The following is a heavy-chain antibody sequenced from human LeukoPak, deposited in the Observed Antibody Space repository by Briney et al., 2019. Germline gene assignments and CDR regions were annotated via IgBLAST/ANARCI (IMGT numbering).Heavy chain of an antibody. CDR2: ISAYNGNT. V-gene: IGHV1-18*01. J-gene: IGHJ6*02. CDR3: ASGPYYYYYYGMDV. Sequence: ASVKVSCKASGYTFTSYGISLVRQAPGQGLEWMGWISAYNGNTNYAQKLQGRVTMTTDTSTSTAYMELRRLRSDDTAVYYCASGPYYYYYYGMDVWGQGTTVTVSS. CDR1: GYTFTSYG.